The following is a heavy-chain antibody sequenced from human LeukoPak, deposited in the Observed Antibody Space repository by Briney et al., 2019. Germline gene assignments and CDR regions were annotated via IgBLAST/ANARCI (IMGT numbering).Heavy chain of an antibody. CDR1: GYTFTGYY. J-gene: IGHJ4*02. Sequence: ASVRVSCKASGYTFTGYYMHWVRQAPGQGLEWMGWINPNSGGTNYAQKFQGRITMTRDTSISTAFMELSNLRSDDTAFYFCTREDYWGQGTLVTVSS. V-gene: IGHV1-2*02. CDR2: INPNSGGT. CDR3: TREDY.